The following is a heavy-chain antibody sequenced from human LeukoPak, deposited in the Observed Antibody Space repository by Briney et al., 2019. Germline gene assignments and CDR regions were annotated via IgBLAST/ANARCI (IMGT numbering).Heavy chain of an antibody. CDR3: AREQSSGWYRPFDC. V-gene: IGHV4-4*07. J-gene: IGHJ4*02. CDR2: ISTSETT. D-gene: IGHD6-19*01. CDR1: GGSISGYY. Sequence: SETLSLTCNVSGGSISGYYWSWIRQPAGKGLEWIGRISTSETTNYNPSLKSRVTLSVDSSRSQFSLKLTSVTAADTALYYCAREQSSGWYRPFDCWGQGTLVTVSS.